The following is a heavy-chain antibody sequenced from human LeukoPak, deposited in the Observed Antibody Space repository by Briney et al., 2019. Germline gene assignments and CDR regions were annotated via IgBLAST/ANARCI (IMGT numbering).Heavy chain of an antibody. CDR2: IYYSGST. J-gene: IGHJ5*02. CDR3: ARLHDMTTVTRRWFDP. V-gene: IGHV4-31*03. D-gene: IGHD4-17*01. CDR1: GGSISSGGYY. Sequence: SQTLSLTCTVSGGSISSGGYYWSWIRQHPGKGLEWIGYIYYSGSTYYNPSLKSRVTISVDTSKNQFSLKLSSVTAADTAVYYCARLHDMTTVTRRWFDPWGQGTLVTVSS.